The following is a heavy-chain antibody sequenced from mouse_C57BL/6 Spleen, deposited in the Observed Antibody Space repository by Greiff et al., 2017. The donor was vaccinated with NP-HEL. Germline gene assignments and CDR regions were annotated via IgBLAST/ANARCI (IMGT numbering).Heavy chain of an antibody. CDR1: GYTFTRYW. CDR3: ARRGPYAMDY. J-gene: IGHJ4*01. CDR2: IDPSDSYT. V-gene: IGHV1-69*01. Sequence: VQLQQPGAELVMPGASVKLSCKASGYTFTRYWMHWVKQRPGQGLEWIGEIDPSDSYTNYNQKFKGKSTLTVDKSSSTAYMQLSSLTSEDSAVYYCARRGPYAMDYWGQGTSVTVSS.